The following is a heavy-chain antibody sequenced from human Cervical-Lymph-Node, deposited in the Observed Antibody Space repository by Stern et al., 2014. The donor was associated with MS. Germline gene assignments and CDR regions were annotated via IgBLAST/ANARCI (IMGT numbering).Heavy chain of an antibody. J-gene: IGHJ4*02. CDR1: GGSISSYY. V-gene: IGHV4-59*01. CDR3: ARDRGHGYSPFDY. D-gene: IGHD5-24*01. CDR2: IYYSGST. Sequence: QVQLQESGPGLVKPSETLSLTCTVSGGSISSYYWSWIRQPPGKGLEWIGYIYYSGSTNYNPSLKSRVTISVDTSKNQFSLKLSSVTAADTAVYYCARDRGHGYSPFDYWGQGTLVTVSS.